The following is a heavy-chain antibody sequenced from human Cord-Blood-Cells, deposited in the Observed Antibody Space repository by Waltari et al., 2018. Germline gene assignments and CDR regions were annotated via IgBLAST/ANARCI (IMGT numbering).Heavy chain of an antibody. V-gene: IGHV3-7*01. Sequence: EVQLVESGGGLVQPGGSLRLSCAASGFTFSSYWMSWVRQAPGEGLELVANIKQDGRGKYYVDSRKGRFTSYRDNAKNTLYLQMNSLRAEDTAVYYCASLKAQDWYFDLWGRDTLVTVSS. CDR3: ASLKAQDWYFDL. CDR1: GFTFSSYW. J-gene: IGHJ2*01. CDR2: IKQDGRGK.